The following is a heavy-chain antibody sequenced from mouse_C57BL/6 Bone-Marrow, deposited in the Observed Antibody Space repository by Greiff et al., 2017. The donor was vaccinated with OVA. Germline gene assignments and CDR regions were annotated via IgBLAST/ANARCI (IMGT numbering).Heavy chain of an antibody. CDR3: ARSGGGGSDLFDY. CDR2: IYPGGGYT. D-gene: IGHD1-1*01. Sequence: QVQLQQSGAELVRPGTSVKMSCKASGYTFTNYWIGWAKQRPGHGLEWIGDIYPGGGYTNYNEKFKGKATLTADKSSSTAYMQFSSLTSEDYAIYYCARSGGGGSDLFDYWGQGTTLTVSS. V-gene: IGHV1-63*01. J-gene: IGHJ2*01. CDR1: GYTFTNYW.